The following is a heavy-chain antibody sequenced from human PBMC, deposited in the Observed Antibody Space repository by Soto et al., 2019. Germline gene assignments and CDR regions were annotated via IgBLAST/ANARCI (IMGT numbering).Heavy chain of an antibody. J-gene: IGHJ6*02. Sequence: SETLSLTCTVSGGSISSYYWSWIRQPPGKRLEWIGYIYYSGSTNYNPSLKSRVTISVDASKNQFSLKRSSVTAADTAVYYCARVVAVAGTLYYYYGMDVWGQGTTVTVSS. CDR1: GGSISSYY. V-gene: IGHV4-59*01. CDR3: ARVVAVAGTLYYYYGMDV. CDR2: IYYSGST. D-gene: IGHD6-19*01.